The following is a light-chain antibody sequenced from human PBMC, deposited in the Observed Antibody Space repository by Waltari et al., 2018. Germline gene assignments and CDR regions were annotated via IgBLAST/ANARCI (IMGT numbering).Light chain of an antibody. CDR3: SSYTSSSAFVV. V-gene: IGLV2-14*01. Sequence: QSALTQPASVSGSPGQSITISCTGTSSDVGGFNYVSWYQQHPGKAPKLMIYEITNRPSGVSNRFSGSKSGNTASLTISGLQAKDEADHYCSSYTSSSAFVVFGGGTKLTVL. CDR1: SSDVGGFNY. CDR2: EIT. J-gene: IGLJ2*01.